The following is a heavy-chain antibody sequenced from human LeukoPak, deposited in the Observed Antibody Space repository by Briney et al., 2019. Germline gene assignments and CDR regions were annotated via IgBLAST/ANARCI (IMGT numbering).Heavy chain of an antibody. J-gene: IGHJ4*02. CDR3: ARAVDYYVSSGYDD. CDR1: GFTFSDYY. CDR2: ISSSSNYR. V-gene: IGHV3-11*06. Sequence: GESLSLSCAAYGFTFSDYYMSWLRQAPGKGLEWVSYISSSSNYRNHADSVKGRFTISRDNAKNSLYLQMNSLRGEDTAVYYCARAVDYYVSSGYDDWGEGTLVTVSS. D-gene: IGHD3-22*01.